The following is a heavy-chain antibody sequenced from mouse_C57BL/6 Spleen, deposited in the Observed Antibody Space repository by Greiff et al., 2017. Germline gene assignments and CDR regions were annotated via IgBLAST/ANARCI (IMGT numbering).Heavy chain of an antibody. CDR1: GFTFSDSG. V-gene: IGHV5-17*01. J-gene: IGHJ2*01. CDR2: ISSGSSTI. Sequence: EVMLVESGGGLVKPGGSLKLSCAASGFTFSDSGMHWVRQAPEKGLEWVAYISSGSSTIYYADTVKVRFTISRDNAKNTLFLQMTSLRSEDMAMYYCARGGDYFDYWGQGTTLTVSS. CDR3: ARGGDYFDY.